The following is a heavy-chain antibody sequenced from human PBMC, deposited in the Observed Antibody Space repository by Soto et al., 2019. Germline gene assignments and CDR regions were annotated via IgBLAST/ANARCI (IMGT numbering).Heavy chain of an antibody. V-gene: IGHV1-18*01. CDR3: ARDYDDGINYYSYGMDV. CDR2: ISAYNGNT. Sequence: ASVKVSCKASGYTFTSYGISWVRQAPGQGLEWMGWISAYNGNTNYAQKLQGRVTMTTDTSTSTAYMELRSLRSDDTAVYYCARDYDDGINYYSYGMDVWGQGTTVTVSS. CDR1: GYTFTSYG. J-gene: IGHJ6*02. D-gene: IGHD1-20*01.